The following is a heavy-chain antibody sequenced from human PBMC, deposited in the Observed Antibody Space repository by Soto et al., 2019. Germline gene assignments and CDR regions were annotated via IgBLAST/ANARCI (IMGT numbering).Heavy chain of an antibody. J-gene: IGHJ4*02. CDR1: GGSVSSGSYY. Sequence: SETLSLSCTVSGGSVSSGSYYWSWIRQPPGKGLEWIGYIYYSGSTNYNPSLKSRVTISVDTSKNQFSLKLSSVTAADTAVYYCARGSGYSYGYHYFDYWGQGTLVTVSS. CDR2: IYYSGST. V-gene: IGHV4-61*01. D-gene: IGHD5-18*01. CDR3: ARGSGYSYGYHYFDY.